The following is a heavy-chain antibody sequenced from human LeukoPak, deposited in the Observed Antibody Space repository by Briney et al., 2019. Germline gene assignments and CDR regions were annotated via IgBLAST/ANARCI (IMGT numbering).Heavy chain of an antibody. V-gene: IGHV4-59*08. CDR2: VYDIWTT. Sequence: SETLSLTCSVSGGSISTYYWSWIRQTPGKGLEWIGYVYDIWTTNYNPSLKGRVTISSDTSKNQFSLNLRSVNASDTAIYYCARHGGSLGYFDYWGQGTLVTVSS. CDR1: GGSISTYY. CDR3: ARHGGSLGYFDY. D-gene: IGHD1-26*01. J-gene: IGHJ4*02.